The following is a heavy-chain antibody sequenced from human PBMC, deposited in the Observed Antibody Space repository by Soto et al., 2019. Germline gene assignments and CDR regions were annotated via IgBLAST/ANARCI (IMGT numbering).Heavy chain of an antibody. V-gene: IGHV1-3*01. J-gene: IGHJ4*02. CDR2: INAGNGNT. D-gene: IGHD6-19*01. Sequence: QVQLVQSGAEVKKPGASVKVSCKASGYTFTSYAMHWVRQAPGQRLEWMGWINAGNGNTKYSQKFQGRVTITRDTSASTAYMELSSLSSEDTAVYYCASGYSSGTAFDYWGQGTLVTVSS. CDR3: ASGYSSGTAFDY. CDR1: GYTFTSYA.